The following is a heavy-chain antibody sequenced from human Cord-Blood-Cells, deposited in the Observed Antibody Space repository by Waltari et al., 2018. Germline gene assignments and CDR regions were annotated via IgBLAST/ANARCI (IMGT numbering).Heavy chain of an antibody. Sequence: EVQLLESGGGLVQPGGSLRLSCAASGFTFRSYAMSWVRQAPGKGREWVSAISGSGGSTYYADSGKGRFTSSRDNSKNTLYLQMNSRRAEDTAVYYCAKEGGFGTMIVVANDAFDIWGQGTMVTVSS. V-gene: IGHV3-23*01. J-gene: IGHJ3*02. CDR1: GFTFRSYA. CDR3: AKEGGFGTMIVVANDAFDI. D-gene: IGHD3-22*01. CDR2: ISGSGGST.